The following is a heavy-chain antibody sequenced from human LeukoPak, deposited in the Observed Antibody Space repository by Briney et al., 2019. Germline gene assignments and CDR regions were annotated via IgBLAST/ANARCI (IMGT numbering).Heavy chain of an antibody. Sequence: GGSLRLSCAASGFTFSSYAMSWVRQAPGKGLEWVSAISGSGGSTYYADSVKGRFTISRDNSKNTLYLQMNSLRAEDTAVYYCASIPGEVRCGYWGQETLVTVSS. J-gene: IGHJ4*02. CDR1: GFTFSSYA. D-gene: IGHD2-21*01. CDR3: ASIPGEVRCGY. CDR2: ISGSGGST. V-gene: IGHV3-23*01.